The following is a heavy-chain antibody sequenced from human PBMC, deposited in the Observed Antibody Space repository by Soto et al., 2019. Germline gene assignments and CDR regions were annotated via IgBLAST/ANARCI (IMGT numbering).Heavy chain of an antibody. J-gene: IGHJ4*02. D-gene: IGHD2-21*02. CDR1: GFSVSRYA. Sequence: VGSLRLSCAASGFSVSRYAMMWVRQPPAKGQEWVAGMTGSGGDIRYADPVKGRFTISKDNSKNTLYLQMNSLRAEDTAIYYCAKDAVYGDGLWLAGNWGQGTLDTVSS. CDR2: MTGSGGDI. V-gene: IGHV3-23*01. CDR3: AKDAVYGDGLWLAGN.